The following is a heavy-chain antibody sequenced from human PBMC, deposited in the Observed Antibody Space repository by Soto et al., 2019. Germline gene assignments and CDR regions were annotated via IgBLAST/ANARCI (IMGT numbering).Heavy chain of an antibody. J-gene: IGHJ4*02. Sequence: QVQLVESGGGVVQPGRSLRLSCAASGFTFSNYGMHWVRQAPGKGLEWVAVISYHGSAKYYADSVKGRFTISRDNSTNTLYLQMDSLRAEDTAVYYCAKDHLTTTVTTVGYWGQGTLVTVSS. D-gene: IGHD4-17*01. V-gene: IGHV3-30*18. CDR2: ISYHGSAK. CDR3: AKDHLTTTVTTVGY. CDR1: GFTFSNYG.